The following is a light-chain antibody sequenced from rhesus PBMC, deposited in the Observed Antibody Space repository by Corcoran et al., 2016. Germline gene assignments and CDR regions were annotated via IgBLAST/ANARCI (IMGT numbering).Light chain of an antibody. Sequence: EIVMTQSPATLSLSPGERATLSCRASQSVTRYLAWYPQTPRTAPRRRIEGASTRATGIPARVSCSGSGTDFTLTIKRLEPEDFAVYYCQETSNLFTFGPGTKLDIK. V-gene: IGKV3-31*02. CDR1: QSVTRY. CDR3: QETSNLFT. J-gene: IGKJ3*01. CDR2: GAS.